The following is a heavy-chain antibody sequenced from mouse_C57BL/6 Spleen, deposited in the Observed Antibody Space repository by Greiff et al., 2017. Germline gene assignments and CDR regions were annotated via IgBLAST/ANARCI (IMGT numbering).Heavy chain of an antibody. CDR1: GYTFTSYW. V-gene: IGHV1-50*01. D-gene: IGHD1-1*01. Sequence: QVQLQQPGAELVKPGASVKLSCKASGYTFTSYWKQWVKQRPGQGLEWIGEIDPSDSYTNYNQKFKGKATLTVDTSSSTAYMQLSSLTSEDSAVYYCARGGYYGSSWNYWGQGTTLTVSS. CDR3: ARGGYYGSSWNY. CDR2: IDPSDSYT. J-gene: IGHJ2*01.